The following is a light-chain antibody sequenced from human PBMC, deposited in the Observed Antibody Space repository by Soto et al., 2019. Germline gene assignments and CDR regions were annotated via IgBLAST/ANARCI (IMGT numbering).Light chain of an antibody. CDR2: AAS. CDR3: QKYHSAPRT. CDR1: QSVSNY. J-gene: IGKJ4*01. Sequence: DVLMTQAPSSLSASVGERVTITCRASQSVSNYLAWYQQKPGQVPKLLIYAASILQSGVPSRFSGSGSGTEFTLTISSRQPEDVATDYCQKYHSAPRTFGGGTKVEIK. V-gene: IGKV1-27*01.